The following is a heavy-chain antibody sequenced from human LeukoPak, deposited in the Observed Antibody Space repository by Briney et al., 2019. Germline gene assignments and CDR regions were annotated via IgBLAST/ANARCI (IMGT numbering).Heavy chain of an antibody. Sequence: PGESLKISCKISGYRLTNNWIGWVRQVPGKGLEWMGLIYPGDSDTRYSPSFQGQVTFSVDASISTAYLQLSGLRTSDTAIYYCVRFGLTSSLDYWGQGTLVTVSS. CDR3: VRFGLTSSLDY. CDR1: GYRLTNNW. J-gene: IGHJ4*02. CDR2: IYPGDSDT. D-gene: IGHD6-13*01. V-gene: IGHV5-51*01.